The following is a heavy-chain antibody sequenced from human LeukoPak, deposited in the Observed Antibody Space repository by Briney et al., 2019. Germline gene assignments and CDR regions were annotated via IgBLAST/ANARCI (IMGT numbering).Heavy chain of an antibody. V-gene: IGHV3-74*01. D-gene: IGHD3-16*01. Sequence: QSGGSLGLSCAASGFTFSSYWMHWVRQAPGKGLVWVSRINSDGSSTSYADSVKGRFTISRDNAKNTLYLQMNSLRAEDTAVYYCANSGVMEYYGMDVWGQGTTVTVSS. J-gene: IGHJ6*02. CDR2: INSDGSST. CDR3: ANSGVMEYYGMDV. CDR1: GFTFSSYW.